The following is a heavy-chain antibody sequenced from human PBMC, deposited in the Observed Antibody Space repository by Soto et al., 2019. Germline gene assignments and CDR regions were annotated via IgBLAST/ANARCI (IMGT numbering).Heavy chain of an antibody. D-gene: IGHD4-17*01. CDR2: IYPGDSDT. V-gene: IGHV5-51*01. CDR3: ARRVRGWGDYPWFGP. CDR1: GYSFTSYW. Sequence: PGESLKISCKGSGYSFTSYWIGWVRQMPGKGLEWMGIIYPGDSDTRYSPSFQGQVTISADKSISTAYLQWSSLKASDTAMYYCARRVRGWGDYPWFGPWGQGTLVTVSS. J-gene: IGHJ5*02.